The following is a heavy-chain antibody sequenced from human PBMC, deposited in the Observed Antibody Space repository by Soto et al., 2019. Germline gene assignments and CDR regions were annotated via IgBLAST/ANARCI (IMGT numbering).Heavy chain of an antibody. J-gene: IGHJ4*02. D-gene: IGHD1-26*01. V-gene: IGHV4-34*01. CDR3: ARRRSYYFDY. Sequence: SETLSLTCAVYGGSFSGYYWSWIRQPPGKGLEWIGEINHSGSTNYNPSLKSRVTISVDTSKNQFSLKLCSVTAADTAVYYCARRRSYYFDYWGQGTLVTVSS. CDR1: GGSFSGYY. CDR2: INHSGST.